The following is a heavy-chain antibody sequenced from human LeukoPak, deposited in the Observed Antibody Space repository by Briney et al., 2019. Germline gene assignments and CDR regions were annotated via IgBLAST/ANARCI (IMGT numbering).Heavy chain of an antibody. J-gene: IGHJ4*02. CDR3: AKVASGWLFDY. V-gene: IGHV3-23*01. D-gene: IGHD6-25*01. Sequence: GVSLRLSCAASGFTFSDYAMSWVRQAPGKGLEWVSSISGNGGRTYYADSVKGRFTISRDNSKNTLQMNSLRAEDTAVYYCAKVASGWLFDYWGQGTLVTVSS. CDR2: ISGNGGRT. CDR1: GFTFSDYA.